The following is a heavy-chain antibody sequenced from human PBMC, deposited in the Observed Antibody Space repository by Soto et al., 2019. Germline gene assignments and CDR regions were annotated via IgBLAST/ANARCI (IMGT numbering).Heavy chain of an antibody. J-gene: IGHJ4*02. V-gene: IGHV4-31*03. CDR1: GDSITNDGYY. CDR3: ARSLQYDSTGCSDY. Sequence: QVQLQESGPGLVKPSQTLSLTCTVSGDSITNDGYYWSWIRQHPGKGLEWIGYIYYSGSTFYNPSLTSRVTISRRTSKKHFVLKMDSVTAADTAVYYCARSLQYDSTGCSDYWGPGTLVAVSS. D-gene: IGHD3-22*01. CDR2: IYYSGST.